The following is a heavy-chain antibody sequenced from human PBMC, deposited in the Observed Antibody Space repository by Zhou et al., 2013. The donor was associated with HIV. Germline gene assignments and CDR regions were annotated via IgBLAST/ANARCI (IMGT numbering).Heavy chain of an antibody. Sequence: QVQLVQSGAEVKKPGSSVKVSCKGFVPHGISWVRQAPGQGLEWMGGIIPIYGTPTYAQNFQGRVALTTDESTRTAYMELSSLRSEDTAVYFCAGDMSGSRFTAFDYWGQGTLVTVSS. CDR2: IIPIYGTP. CDR1: VPHG. J-gene: IGHJ4*02. V-gene: IGHV1-69*05. CDR3: AGDMSGSRFTAFDY. D-gene: IGHD1-26*01.